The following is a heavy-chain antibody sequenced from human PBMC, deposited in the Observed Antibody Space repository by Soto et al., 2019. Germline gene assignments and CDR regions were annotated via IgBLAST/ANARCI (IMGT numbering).Heavy chain of an antibody. Sequence: GASVKVSCKASGYSITSHYLHWVRQARGQGPEWMGIINPGDGSTKYAQKFQGRVTMTGDTSISTAYMELSRLRSDDTAVYYCARVVPAAISSLGYYYGMDVWGQGTTVTVSS. CDR3: ARVVPAAISSLGYYYGMDV. J-gene: IGHJ6*02. D-gene: IGHD2-2*02. CDR2: INPGDGST. CDR1: GYSITSHY. V-gene: IGHV1-46*01.